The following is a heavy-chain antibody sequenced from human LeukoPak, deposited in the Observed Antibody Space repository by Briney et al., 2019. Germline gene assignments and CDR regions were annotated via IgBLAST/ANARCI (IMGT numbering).Heavy chain of an antibody. J-gene: IGHJ4*02. Sequence: GGSLRLSCAASGFTFSSYSMNWVRQAPGKGLEWVSVIYSGGSTYYADSVKGRFTISRDNSKNTLYLQMNSLRAEDTAAYYCARIGYSYAGYWGQGTLVTVSS. V-gene: IGHV3-66*01. CDR3: ARIGYSYAGY. CDR1: GFTFSSYS. CDR2: IYSGGST. D-gene: IGHD5-18*01.